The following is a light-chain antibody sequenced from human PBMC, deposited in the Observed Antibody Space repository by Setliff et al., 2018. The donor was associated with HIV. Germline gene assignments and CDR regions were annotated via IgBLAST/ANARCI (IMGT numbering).Light chain of an antibody. CDR1: SSDVGTYNY. J-gene: IGLJ1*01. CDR3: SSYTSSGTPYV. Sequence: SALTQPASVSGSPGQSITISCTGTSSDVGTYNYVSWYQQHPGKAPKLMISDASNRPSGVSNRFSGSKSGNTASLTISGLQAEDEADYYCSSYTSSGTPYVFGTGTKVT. CDR2: DAS. V-gene: IGLV2-14*03.